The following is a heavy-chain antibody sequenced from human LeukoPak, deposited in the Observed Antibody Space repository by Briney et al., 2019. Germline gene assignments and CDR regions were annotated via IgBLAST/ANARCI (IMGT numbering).Heavy chain of an antibody. CDR2: ISGSGGGV. D-gene: IGHD1-26*01. Sequence: GGSLRLSCAASGFTFSTYAMSWVRQAPGKGLEWVSAISGSGGGVYYADSVKGLFTISRDNAKNTLYLQMNSLRAEDTSVYYCARDRNTGSSYENLFEYWGQGSLVTVSS. J-gene: IGHJ4*02. V-gene: IGHV3-23*01. CDR1: GFTFSTYA. CDR3: ARDRNTGSSYENLFEY.